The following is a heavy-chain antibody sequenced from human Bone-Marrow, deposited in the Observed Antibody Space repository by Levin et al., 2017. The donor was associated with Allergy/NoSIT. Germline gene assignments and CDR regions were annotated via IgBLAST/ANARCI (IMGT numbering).Heavy chain of an antibody. CDR2: VHYTGST. J-gene: IGHJ5*02. CDR3: ARSRGYSYGWFDP. V-gene: IGHV4-59*08. CDR1: GGSMDSYY. Sequence: SETLSLTCTVSGGSMDSYYWNWIRQPPGKGLESIGYVHYTGSTNYNPSLKSRVTISVDTSKKEFPLRLGPVTAADTAVYYCARSRGYSYGWFDPWGQGTLVTVSS. D-gene: IGHD5-18*01.